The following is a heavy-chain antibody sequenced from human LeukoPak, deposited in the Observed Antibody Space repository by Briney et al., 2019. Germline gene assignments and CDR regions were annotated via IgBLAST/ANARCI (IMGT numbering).Heavy chain of an antibody. CDR1: GYTFTSYG. D-gene: IGHD6-13*01. Sequence: ASVKVSCKASGYTFTSYGISWVRQAPGQGLEWMGGIIPIFGTANYAQKFQGRVTITADESTSTAYMELSSLRSDDTAVYYCARDLAAGVLGSWGQGTLVTVSS. J-gene: IGHJ5*02. CDR3: ARDLAAGVLGS. V-gene: IGHV1-69*13. CDR2: IIPIFGTA.